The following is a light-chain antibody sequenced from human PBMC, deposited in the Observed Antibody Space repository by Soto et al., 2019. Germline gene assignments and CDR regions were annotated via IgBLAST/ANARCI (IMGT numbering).Light chain of an antibody. Sequence: QSALTQPASVSWSPGHSITIACTGTSSDVGGYNYVSWYQQDPGKVPKLMIYEVTNRPSGVSNRFSGSKSVNTASLTISGLQAEEEADYYCSSYTSSRTYVFGTGTKVTVL. CDR2: EVT. CDR3: SSYTSSRTYV. J-gene: IGLJ1*01. V-gene: IGLV2-14*01. CDR1: SSDVGGYNY.